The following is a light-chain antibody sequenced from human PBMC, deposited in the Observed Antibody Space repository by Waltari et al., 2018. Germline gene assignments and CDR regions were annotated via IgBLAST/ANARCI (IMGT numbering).Light chain of an antibody. V-gene: IGLV2-11*01. J-gene: IGLJ2*01. CDR3: CAYAGSAI. CDR2: DVN. CDR1: GSDVGSYNY. Sequence: QSALTQPRSVSGPPGQSVTIASNGTGSDVGSYNYVCWYQQHPGKAPRLMIYDVNKRPSGVPDRFSGSKSGNTASLTISGLQAEDEADYYCCAYAGSAIFGGGTELTVL.